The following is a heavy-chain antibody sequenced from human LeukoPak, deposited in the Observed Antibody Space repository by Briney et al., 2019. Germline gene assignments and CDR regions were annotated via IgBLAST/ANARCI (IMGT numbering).Heavy chain of an antibody. CDR2: IYSGGST. CDR1: GFTVSSNY. D-gene: IGHD2-2*01. V-gene: IGHV3-66*02. J-gene: IGHJ4*02. Sequence: PGGSLRLSCAASGFTVSSNYMSWVRQAPGKGLEWVSVIYSGGSTYYADSVKGRFTISRDNSKNTLYLQMNSLRANDHAVYDCARALVVPAAMEGTFDYWGQGTLVTVSS. CDR3: ARALVVPAAMEGTFDY.